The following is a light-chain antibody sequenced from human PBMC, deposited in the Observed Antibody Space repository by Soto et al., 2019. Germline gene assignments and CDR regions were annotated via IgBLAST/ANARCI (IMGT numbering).Light chain of an antibody. CDR2: AAS. Sequence: EIVLTQSPGTLSLSPGERATLSCRASQSVSNNNLVWYRQKPGQSPRLLIYAASSRATGITDRFSGSGSGKDLTLTLCSVEPEASEVYYGQNYGNSLWTFGQGTKVDIK. J-gene: IGKJ1*01. V-gene: IGKV3-20*01. CDR1: QSVSNNN. CDR3: QNYGNSLWT.